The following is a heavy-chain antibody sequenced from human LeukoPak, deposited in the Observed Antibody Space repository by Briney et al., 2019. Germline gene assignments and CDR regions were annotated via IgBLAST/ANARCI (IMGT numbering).Heavy chain of an antibody. V-gene: IGHV3-23*01. Sequence: GGSLRLSCAASGFTFSSYAMSWVRQAPGKGLEWVSAISGSGGSTYYADSVKGRFTISRDNSKSTMYLQMNSLRAEDTAVYYCAKEVGATGEAFDYWGQGTLVTVSS. D-gene: IGHD1-26*01. CDR1: GFTFSSYA. CDR2: ISGSGGST. J-gene: IGHJ4*02. CDR3: AKEVGATGEAFDY.